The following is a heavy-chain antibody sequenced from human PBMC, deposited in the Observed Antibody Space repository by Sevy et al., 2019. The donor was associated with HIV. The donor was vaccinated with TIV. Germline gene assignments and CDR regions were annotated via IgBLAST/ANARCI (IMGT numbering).Heavy chain of an antibody. CDR3: ARGDPSNAFDY. V-gene: IGHV4-30-2*01. CDR2: MYHSGST. D-gene: IGHD2-8*01. J-gene: IGHJ4*02. CDR1: GGSISSGGYS. Sequence: SETLSLTCAVSGGSISSGGYSWSWIRQPPGKGLEWIGYMYHSGSTYYNPSLKSRVTISVDRSKNQFSLRLSSVTVADTAVYYCARGDPSNAFDYWGQGTLVTVSS.